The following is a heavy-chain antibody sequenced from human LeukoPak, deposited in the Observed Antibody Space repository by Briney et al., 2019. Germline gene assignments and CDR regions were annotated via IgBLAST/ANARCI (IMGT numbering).Heavy chain of an antibody. Sequence: PSETLSLTCTVSGGSISSSSYYWSWIRQPPGKGLEWIGEINHSGSTNYNPSLKSRVTISVDTSKNQFSLKLSSVTAADTAVYYCAREGRVLRWFDPWGQGTLVTVSS. J-gene: IGHJ5*02. CDR3: AREGRVLRWFDP. V-gene: IGHV4-39*07. D-gene: IGHD3-3*01. CDR2: INHSGST. CDR1: GGSISSSSYY.